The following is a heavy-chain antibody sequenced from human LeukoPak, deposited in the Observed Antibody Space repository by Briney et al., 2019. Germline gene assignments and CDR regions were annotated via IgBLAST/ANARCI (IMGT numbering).Heavy chain of an antibody. D-gene: IGHD3-10*01. CDR1: GFTFSSYG. J-gene: IGHJ1*01. CDR3: ARNPLAYYYGSGNYYNGNDFQH. Sequence: PGGSLRLSCAASGFTFSSYGMHWVRQAPGKGLEWVAVISYDGSNKYYADSVKGRFTISRDNSKNTLYLQMNSLRAEDTAVYYCARNPLAYYYGSGNYYNGNDFQHWGQGTLVTVSS. CDR2: ISYDGSNK. V-gene: IGHV3-30*03.